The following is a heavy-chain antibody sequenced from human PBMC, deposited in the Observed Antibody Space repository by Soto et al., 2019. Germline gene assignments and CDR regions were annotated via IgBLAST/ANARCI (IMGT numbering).Heavy chain of an antibody. V-gene: IGHV5-51*01. CDR1: GYSFSSYW. CDR3: ARRYYYDRSGYYSTRGAFDR. CDR2: IYPGDSDT. J-gene: IGHJ3*02. D-gene: IGHD3-22*01. Sequence: PGESLKISCKGSGYSFSSYWIGWVRQMPGKGLEWMGIIYPGDSDTRYSPSFQGQVTISADKSISTAYLQWSSLKASDTAMYYCARRYYYDRSGYYSTRGAFDRWGQGTMVTVSS.